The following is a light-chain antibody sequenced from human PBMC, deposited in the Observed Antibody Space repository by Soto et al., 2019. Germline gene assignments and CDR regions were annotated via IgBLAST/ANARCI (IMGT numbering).Light chain of an antibody. CDR1: QSISSSY. J-gene: IGKJ4*01. V-gene: IGKV3-20*01. Sequence: ENVLTQSPGTLSWSPGERATLSCRASQSISSSYLAWYQQKPGQTPRLLIYHASSRATGIPDRFSGSGSGTDFTLTISRLEPEAFAVYYCQQYGDSLLTFGGGTKVEIK. CDR2: HAS. CDR3: QQYGDSLLT.